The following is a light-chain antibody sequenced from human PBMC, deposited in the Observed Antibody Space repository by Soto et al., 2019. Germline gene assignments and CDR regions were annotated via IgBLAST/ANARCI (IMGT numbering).Light chain of an antibody. V-gene: IGLV2-14*01. J-gene: IGLJ1*01. CDR1: SSDVGGYNY. Sequence: QSALTQPASVSGSPGQSITISCTGTSSDVGGYNYVSWYQQHPVKAPKLMIYDVTNRPSGVSDCFSGSKSGNTASLTISGLQAEDGADYYCSSYTSSSTPYVFGTGTKVTVL. CDR2: DVT. CDR3: SSYTSSSTPYV.